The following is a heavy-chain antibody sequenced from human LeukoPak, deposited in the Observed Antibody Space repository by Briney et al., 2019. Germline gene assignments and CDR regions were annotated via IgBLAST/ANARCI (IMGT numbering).Heavy chain of an antibody. CDR2: VNLQGST. V-gene: IGHV4-4*02. J-gene: IGHJ4*02. CDR3: AREGGPYRPPDY. CDR1: GGSITNTNY. Sequence: SGTPSLTCGVSGGSITNTNYWTWVRQPPGKGLEWIGEVNLQGSTNYNPSLMGRVAISVDTSENHISLQLTSVTAADTAVYYCAREGGPYRPPDYSGQGTLVTVSS.